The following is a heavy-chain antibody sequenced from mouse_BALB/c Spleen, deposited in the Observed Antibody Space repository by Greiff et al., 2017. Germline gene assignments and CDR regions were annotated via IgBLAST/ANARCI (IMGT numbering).Heavy chain of an antibody. D-gene: IGHD4-1*01. CDR3: ARWGLGRRGYFDV. CDR1: GYSFTGYF. Sequence: VQLQQSGPELVKPGASVKISCKASGYSFTGYFMNWVMQSHGKSLEWIGRINPYNGDTFYNQKFKGKATLTVDKSSSTAHMELRSLASEDSAVYYCARWGLGRRGYFDVWGAGTTVTVSS. J-gene: IGHJ1*01. V-gene: IGHV1-20*02. CDR2: INPYNGDT.